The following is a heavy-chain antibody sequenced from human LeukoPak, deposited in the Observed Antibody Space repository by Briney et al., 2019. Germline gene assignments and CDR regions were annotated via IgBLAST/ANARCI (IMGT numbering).Heavy chain of an antibody. D-gene: IGHD3-3*01. J-gene: IGHJ4*02. CDR2: FDPEDGET. V-gene: IGHV1-24*01. Sequence: GASVKVSCKVSGYTLTELSMHWVRQAPGEGPEWMGGFDPEDGETIYAQKFQGRVTMTEDTSTDTAYMELSSLRSEDTAVYYCATATPDYDFWSGCVWGQGTLVTVSS. CDR3: ATATPDYDFWSGCV. CDR1: GYTLTELS.